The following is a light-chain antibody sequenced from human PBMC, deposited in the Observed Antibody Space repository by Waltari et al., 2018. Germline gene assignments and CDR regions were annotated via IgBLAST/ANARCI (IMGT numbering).Light chain of an antibody. CDR2: WAS. CDR1: QSVLYSSNNKNY. V-gene: IGKV4-1*01. J-gene: IGKJ4*01. Sequence: DIVMTQSPDSLAVSLGERATISCKSSQSVLYSSNNKNYLAWYQQKPGPPPRLLLYWASTQESGVPDLCIGSWSEKDFTLTVSSLQAEDVAFYYCQQYYNTPLTFGGGTKVGVK. CDR3: QQYYNTPLT.